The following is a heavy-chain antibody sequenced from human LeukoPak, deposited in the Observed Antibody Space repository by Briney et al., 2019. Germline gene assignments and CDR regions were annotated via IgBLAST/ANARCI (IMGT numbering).Heavy chain of an antibody. V-gene: IGHV1-2*02. Sequence: ASVKVSCKASGYTFTGYYMHWVRQAPGQGLEWMGWINPNSGGTNYAQKFQGRVTMTRDTSISTAYMELSRLRSDDTAVYYCARCVAAAGTGWFDPWGQGTLVTVSS. CDR2: INPNSGGT. J-gene: IGHJ5*02. CDR3: ARCVAAAGTGWFDP. D-gene: IGHD6-13*01. CDR1: GYTFTGYY.